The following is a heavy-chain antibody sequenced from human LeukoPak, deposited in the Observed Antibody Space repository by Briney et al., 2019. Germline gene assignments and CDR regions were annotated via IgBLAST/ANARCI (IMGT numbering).Heavy chain of an antibody. Sequence: PGGSLRLSCAASRFTFDDYGMSWVRQAPAKGLEWVSGIDWNGSSTGYANSVKGRFTISRDNAKNSLYLQMNSLRAKDTALYSCARARGSSTTYYYHHMDVWGKGTTVTVSS. D-gene: IGHD2/OR15-2a*01. J-gene: IGHJ6*03. CDR3: ARARGSSTTYYYHHMDV. CDR1: RFTFDDYG. CDR2: IDWNGSST. V-gene: IGHV3-20*04.